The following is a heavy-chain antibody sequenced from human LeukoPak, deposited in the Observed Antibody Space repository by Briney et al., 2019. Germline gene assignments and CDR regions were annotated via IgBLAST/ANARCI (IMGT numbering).Heavy chain of an antibody. J-gene: IGHJ4*02. V-gene: IGHV1-18*01. CDR1: GYTFTSYG. D-gene: IGHD3-3*01. CDR3: ARTYYDFWSGYYRTTYFDY. Sequence: ASVKVSCKASGYTFTSYGITWVRQAPGQGLEWMGWISVYSGNTNYAQKLQGRVIMTTDTSTNTAYMELRSLRSDDTAVYYCARTYYDFWSGYYRTTYFDYWGQGTLVTVSS. CDR2: ISVYSGNT.